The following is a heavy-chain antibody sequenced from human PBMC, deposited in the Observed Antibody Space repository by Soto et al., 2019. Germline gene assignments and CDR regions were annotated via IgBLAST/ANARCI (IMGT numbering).Heavy chain of an antibody. CDR2: IIPIFGTA. V-gene: IGHV1-69*06. CDR1: GGTFSSYA. Sequence: QVQLVQSGAEVKKPGSSVKVSCKASGGTFSSYAISWVRQAPGQGLEWMGGIIPIFGTANYAQKFQGRVTITADKSTSTAYVELSSLRSEDTAVYYCASLVYYDSSGYYYVYYGMDVWGQGTTVTVSS. D-gene: IGHD3-22*01. CDR3: ASLVYYDSSGYYYVYYGMDV. J-gene: IGHJ6*02.